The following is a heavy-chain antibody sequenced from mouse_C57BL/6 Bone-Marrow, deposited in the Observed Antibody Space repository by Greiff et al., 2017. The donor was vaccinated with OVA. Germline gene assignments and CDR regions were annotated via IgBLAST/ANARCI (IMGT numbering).Heavy chain of an antibody. V-gene: IGHV5-6*01. Sequence: EVKVVESGGDLVKPGGSLKLSCAASGFTFSSYGMSWVRQTPDKRLEWVATISRGGSYTYYPDSVKGRFTISRDNAKNTLYLQMSSLKSEDTAMYYGARLNTTVVVSYYFDYWGQGTTLTVSS. J-gene: IGHJ2*01. CDR2: ISRGGSYT. CDR3: ARLNTTVVVSYYFDY. CDR1: GFTFSSYG. D-gene: IGHD1-1*01.